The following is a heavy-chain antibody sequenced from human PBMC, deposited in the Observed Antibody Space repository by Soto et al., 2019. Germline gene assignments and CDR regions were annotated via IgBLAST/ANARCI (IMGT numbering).Heavy chain of an antibody. D-gene: IGHD3-9*01. V-gene: IGHV4-30-4*01. CDR1: GGSISRGDYY. J-gene: IGHJ6*02. Sequence: PPETLSLTCTVSGGSISRGDYYWSWIRQPPGKGLEWIGYIYYSGSTYYNPSLKSRVTISVDTSKNQYSLKLSSVTAADTVVYYWARGELRYFDCPNYYYYGMDVWGQGTTVTVSS. CDR3: ARGELRYFDCPNYYYYGMDV. CDR2: IYYSGST.